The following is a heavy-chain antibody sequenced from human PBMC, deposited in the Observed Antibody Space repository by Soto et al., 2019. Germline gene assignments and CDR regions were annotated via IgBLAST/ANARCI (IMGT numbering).Heavy chain of an antibody. V-gene: IGHV4-59*01. CDR2: IDYSGTT. J-gene: IGHJ4*02. D-gene: IGHD3-10*01. CDR1: GGSIRSYY. CDR3: VGEMYGGIRFDY. Sequence: PSETLSLTCTISGGSIRSYYWSWIRQPPGKGPEWIGYIDYSGTTNYNPSLKSRVTISVDTSKNQFSLKLRSVTAADAAVYFCVGEMYGGIRFDYCGTGLLVTV.